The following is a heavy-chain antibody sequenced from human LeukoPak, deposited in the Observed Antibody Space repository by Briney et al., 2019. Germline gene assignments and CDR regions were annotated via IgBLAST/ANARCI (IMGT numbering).Heavy chain of an antibody. CDR1: GFTFSSYG. V-gene: IGHV3-30*02. J-gene: IGHJ6*03. CDR3: AKDGVDDFWSGYYNYYYYMDV. D-gene: IGHD3-3*01. Sequence: GGSLRLSCAASGFTFSSYGMHWVRQAPGKGLEWVAFIRYDGSNKYYADSVKGRFTISRDNSKNTLYLQMNSLRAEDTAVYYCAKDGVDDFWSGYYNYYYYMDVWGKGTTVTVSS. CDR2: IRYDGSNK.